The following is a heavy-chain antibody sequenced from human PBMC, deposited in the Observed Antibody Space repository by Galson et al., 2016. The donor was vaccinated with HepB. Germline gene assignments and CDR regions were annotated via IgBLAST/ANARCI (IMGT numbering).Heavy chain of an antibody. CDR2: IGGSSSSI. CDR1: GFTFSNYY. CDR3: AREYSSSSGKAFDI. D-gene: IGHD6-6*01. Sequence: SLRLSCAASGFTFSNYYMNWVRQAPGKGLEWVSSIGGSSSSIHYADSVKGRFTISRDNAANSLYLQMNNLRAEDTAIYYCAREYSSSSGKAFDIWGQGTMITVSS. V-gene: IGHV3-21*01. J-gene: IGHJ3*02.